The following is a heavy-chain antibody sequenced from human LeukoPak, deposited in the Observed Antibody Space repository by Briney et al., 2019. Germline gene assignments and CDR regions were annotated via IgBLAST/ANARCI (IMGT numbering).Heavy chain of an antibody. CDR3: ARDDSSSSFAFDI. Sequence: GRSLRLSCAASGFTFSSYGMHWVRQAPGKGLEWVAVIWYDGSNKYYADSVKGRFTISRDNSKNTLYLQMNSLRAEDTAVYYCARDDSSSSFAFDIWGQGTMVTVSS. D-gene: IGHD6-6*01. CDR2: IWYDGSNK. V-gene: IGHV3-33*01. CDR1: GFTFSSYG. J-gene: IGHJ3*02.